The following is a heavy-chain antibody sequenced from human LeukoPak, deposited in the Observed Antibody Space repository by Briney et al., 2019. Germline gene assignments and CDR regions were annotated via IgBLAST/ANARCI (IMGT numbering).Heavy chain of an antibody. J-gene: IGHJ3*02. D-gene: IGHD4-17*01. CDR2: IYPGDSDT. CDR3: ARFFQVGDYGDQAIVGPRPLAAFDI. Sequence: GESLKISCKGSGYSFTSYWIGWVRQMPGKGLEWMGIIYPGDSDTRYSPSFQGQVTISADKSISTAYLQWSSLKASDTAMYYCARFFQVGDYGDQAIVGPRPLAAFDIWGQGTMVTVSS. CDR1: GYSFTSYW. V-gene: IGHV5-51*01.